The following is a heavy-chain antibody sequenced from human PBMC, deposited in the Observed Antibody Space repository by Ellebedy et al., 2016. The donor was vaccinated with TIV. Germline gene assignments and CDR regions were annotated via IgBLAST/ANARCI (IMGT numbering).Heavy chain of an antibody. Sequence: MPSETLSLTCVVSGDSINSGSYSRSWIRHPPGKGLEWIGYIYHSGSTWYNPSFQGRVTISVDTSKNQFSLRLNHVTAADTAVYYCARGPHRRFDAWGQGSLVTVSS. V-gene: IGHV4-30-2*01. J-gene: IGHJ5*02. CDR1: GDSINSGSYS. CDR3: ARGPHRRFDA. CDR2: IYHSGST.